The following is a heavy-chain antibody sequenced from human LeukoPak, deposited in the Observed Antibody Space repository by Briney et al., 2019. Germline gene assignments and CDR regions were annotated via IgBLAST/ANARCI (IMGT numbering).Heavy chain of an antibody. J-gene: IGHJ4*02. CDR1: GFTFSSDS. D-gene: IGHD4/OR15-4a*01. CDR3: ARDLTYYFDY. V-gene: IGHV3-21*01. CDR2: ISSSSSYI. Sequence: PGGSLRLSCAASGFTFSSDSMNWVRQAPGKGLEWVSSISSSSSYIYYADSVRGRSTISRDNAKNSLYLQMNSLRAEDTAVYYCARDLTYYFDYWGQGTLVTVSS.